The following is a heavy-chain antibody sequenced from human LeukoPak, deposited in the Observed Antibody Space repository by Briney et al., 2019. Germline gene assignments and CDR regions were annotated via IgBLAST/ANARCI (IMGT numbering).Heavy chain of an antibody. CDR3: ARLLYYGSGSPYNWFDP. J-gene: IGHJ5*02. V-gene: IGHV4-34*01. CDR2: INHSGST. D-gene: IGHD3-10*01. CDR1: GGSFSGYY. Sequence: SETLSLICAVYGGSFSGYYWSWIRQPPGKGLEWIGEINHSGSTNYNPSLKSRVTISVDTSKNQFSLKLSSVTAADTAVYYCARLLYYGSGSPYNWFDPWGQGTLVTVSS.